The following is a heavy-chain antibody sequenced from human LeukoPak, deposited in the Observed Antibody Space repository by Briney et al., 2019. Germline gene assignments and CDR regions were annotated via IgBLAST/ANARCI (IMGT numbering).Heavy chain of an antibody. V-gene: IGHV4-59*11. Sequence: SETLSLTCTVSSGSISTHYWSWIRQPPGKRLEWIGYVYYTGSTNYNPSLKSRVTISIDSSKNQFSLKLSSVTAADTAVYYCAGMGNWIAFDPWGQGTLVTVSS. J-gene: IGHJ5*02. CDR2: VYYTGST. CDR1: SGSISTHY. CDR3: AGMGNWIAFDP. D-gene: IGHD1-20*01.